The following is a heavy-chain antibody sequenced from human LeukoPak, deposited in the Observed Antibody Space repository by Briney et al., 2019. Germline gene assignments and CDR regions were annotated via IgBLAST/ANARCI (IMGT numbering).Heavy chain of an antibody. Sequence: SETLSLTCTVSGGSISSYYWSWIRQPPGKGLEWIGYIYYSGSTNYNPSLKSRVTISVDTSKNQFSLKLSSVTAADTAVYYCARLIAATFLAWGQGTLVTVSS. CDR2: IYYSGST. J-gene: IGHJ5*02. CDR3: ARLIAATFLA. CDR1: GGSISSYY. D-gene: IGHD1-26*01. V-gene: IGHV4-59*12.